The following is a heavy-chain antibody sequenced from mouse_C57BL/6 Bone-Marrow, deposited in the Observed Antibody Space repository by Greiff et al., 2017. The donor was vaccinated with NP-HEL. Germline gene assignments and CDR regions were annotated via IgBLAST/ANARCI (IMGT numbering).Heavy chain of an antibody. J-gene: IGHJ2*01. CDR3: AGFTAVPY. CDR1: GYTFTDYY. CDR2: INPNNGGT. Sequence: VQLQQSGPELVKPGASVKISCKASGYTFTDYYMNWVKQSHGKSLEWIGDINPNNGGTSYNQKFKGKATLTVDKSSSTAYMELRSLTSEDSAVYYGAGFTAVPYWGQGTTLTVSS. V-gene: IGHV1-26*01. D-gene: IGHD1-1*01.